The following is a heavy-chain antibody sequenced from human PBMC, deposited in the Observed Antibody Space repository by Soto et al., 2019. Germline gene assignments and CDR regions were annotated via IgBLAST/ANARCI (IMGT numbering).Heavy chain of an antibody. CDR1: GFTFSSFG. Sequence: EVKLLESGGGMVQPGGSLRLSCAASGFTFSSFGMNWVRQPPGKGLEWVAGIRVGGDTYYADSVKGRFTISRDNSKNAVYLQMNSLGAEDTAVYYCAILTPQVALSGSTWGQGTLVTVSS. V-gene: IGHV3-23*01. J-gene: IGHJ4*02. CDR2: IRVGGDT. D-gene: IGHD6-19*01. CDR3: AILTPQVALSGST.